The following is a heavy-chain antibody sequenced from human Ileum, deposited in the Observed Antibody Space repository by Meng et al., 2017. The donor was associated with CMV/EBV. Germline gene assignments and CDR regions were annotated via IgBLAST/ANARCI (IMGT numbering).Heavy chain of an antibody. D-gene: IGHD5-12*01. CDR1: WFSRTTSGEG. V-gene: IGHV2-5*02. CDR2: IYWDGSK. J-gene: IGHJ4*02. CDR3: AHRQKRTIVATTFDS. Sequence: QNTLKASAPTLVKPTQTLTLPCTFSWFSRTTSGEGVGWIRQRPGKALEWLALIYWDGSKRYSPYLKSRVTITKGASENQVVLIMTNMDPVDTGTYYCAHRQKRTIVATTFDSWGPGTLVTVSS.